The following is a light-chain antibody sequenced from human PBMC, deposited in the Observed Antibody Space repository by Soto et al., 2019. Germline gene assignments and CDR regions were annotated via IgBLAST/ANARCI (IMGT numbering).Light chain of an antibody. Sequence: EIVLTQSPGTLSLSPGERATLSCRASQSVSNNYLAWYQQKPGQAPRLLIYDASNRATGIPARFSGSGSGTDFTLTIGRLEPGDFAVYYCLHYGGSPLTFGQGTRLEIK. CDR2: DAS. CDR3: LHYGGSPLT. J-gene: IGKJ5*01. V-gene: IGKV3-20*01. CDR1: QSVSNNY.